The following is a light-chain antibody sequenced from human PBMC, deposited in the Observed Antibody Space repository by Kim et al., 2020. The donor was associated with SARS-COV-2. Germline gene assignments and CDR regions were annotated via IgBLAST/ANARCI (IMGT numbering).Light chain of an antibody. CDR2: EDN. V-gene: IGLV6-57*03. J-gene: IGLJ3*02. CDR3: QSYDGDNPWV. Sequence: KTVTICETRSGGSIASNYVQWYQQRPDSAPTTLIYEDNRRPSGIPDRFSGSIDSSSNSASLTISGLKTEDEADYYCQSYDGDNPWVFGGGTKVTVL. CDR1: GGSIASNY.